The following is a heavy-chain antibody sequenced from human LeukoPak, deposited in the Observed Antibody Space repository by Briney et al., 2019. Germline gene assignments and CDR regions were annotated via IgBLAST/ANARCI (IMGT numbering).Heavy chain of an antibody. CDR1: GFTFSDYY. J-gene: IGHJ4*02. CDR2: ISSSGSTI. Sequence: SGGSLRLSCAASGFTFSDYYMSWIRQAPGKGLEWVSYISSSGSTIYYADSVKGRFTISRDNAKNSLYLQMNSLRAEDTAVYYRAIHKRDYYYYFDYWGQGTLVTVSS. V-gene: IGHV3-11*01. D-gene: IGHD3-22*01. CDR3: AIHKRDYYYYFDY.